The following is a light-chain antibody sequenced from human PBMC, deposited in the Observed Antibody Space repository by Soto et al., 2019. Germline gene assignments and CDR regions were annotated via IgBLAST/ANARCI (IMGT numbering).Light chain of an antibody. CDR3: QKYNRDSCM. CDR2: AAS. J-gene: IGKJ1*01. V-gene: IGKV1-27*01. CDR1: QGISNY. Sequence: DIQMTQSPSSLSASVGDRVTITCRASQGISNYLAWYQQKPGKVPKLLIYAASTLQSRVQARFSGSGSGTEFALPIGSLQAEDVATYYCQKYNRDSCMFGQGTNVQIK.